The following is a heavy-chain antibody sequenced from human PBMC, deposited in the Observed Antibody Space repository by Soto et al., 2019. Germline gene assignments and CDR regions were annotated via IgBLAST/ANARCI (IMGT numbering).Heavy chain of an antibody. CDR2: ISANGQGI. J-gene: IGHJ4*02. D-gene: IGHD1-7*01. Sequence: PGGSLRLSCAASGFTFSTYALSWVRQAPGKGLEWVSAISANGQGIYYADSVRGRFTISRDNSKNTIFLHMDSLRAEDTAVYYCAKHRNYPRDKFHYWGQGTLVTVSS. CDR3: AKHRNYPRDKFHY. CDR1: GFTFSTYA. V-gene: IGHV3-23*01.